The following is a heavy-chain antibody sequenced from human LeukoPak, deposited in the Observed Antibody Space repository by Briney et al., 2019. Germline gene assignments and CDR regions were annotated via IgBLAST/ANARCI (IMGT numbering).Heavy chain of an antibody. V-gene: IGHV3-11*01. CDR1: GFTFSDYY. D-gene: IGHD2-2*02. CDR2: ISSSGSTI. CDR3: XXXXXXXSTSCYTYNWFDP. J-gene: IGHJ5*02. Sequence: KSGGSLRLSCAASGFTFSDYYMSWIRQAPGKGLEWVSYISSSGSTIYYADSVKGRFTISRDNAKNSLYLQMNSLRAEDTAVYYXXXXXXXXSTSCYTYNWFDPWGQGTLVTVSS.